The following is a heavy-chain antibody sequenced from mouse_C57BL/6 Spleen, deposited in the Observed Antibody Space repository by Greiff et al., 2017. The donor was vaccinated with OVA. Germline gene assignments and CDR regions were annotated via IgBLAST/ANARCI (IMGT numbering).Heavy chain of an antibody. D-gene: IGHD2-4*01. CDR2: INPSNGGT. V-gene: IGHV1-53*01. Sequence: QVQLKQPGTELVKPGASVKLSCKASGYTFTSYWMHWVKQRPGQGLEWIGNINPSNGGTNYNEKFKSKATLTVDKSSSTAYMQLSSLTSEDSAVYYGARTSYYDYDGGPLFDYWGQGTPLTVSS. CDR3: ARTSYYDYDGGPLFDY. CDR1: GYTFTSYW. J-gene: IGHJ2*01.